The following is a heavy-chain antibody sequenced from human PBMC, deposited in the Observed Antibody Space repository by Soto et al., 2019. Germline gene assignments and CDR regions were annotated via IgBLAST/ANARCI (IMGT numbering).Heavy chain of an antibody. J-gene: IGHJ6*02. D-gene: IGHD1-26*01. CDR3: ERDFPGLGATTNYYCDGKDV. CDR2: IYYSGST. CDR1: GGSISSYY. Sequence: PSETLSLTCTVSGGSISSYYWSWIRQPPGKGLEWIGYIYYSGSTNYNPSLNSRVTIPVDTSKNQFSLELSSVTAADTAVYYCERDFPGLGATTNYYCDGKDVWGQGTTVPVSS. V-gene: IGHV4-59*01.